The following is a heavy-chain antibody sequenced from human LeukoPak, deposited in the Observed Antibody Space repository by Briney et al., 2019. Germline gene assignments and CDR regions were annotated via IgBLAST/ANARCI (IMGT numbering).Heavy chain of an antibody. Sequence: SETLSLTCAVYVGSFSGYYWRWIRQPPGKGLEWIGEITHSGSTNYNSSLKSRVTISVDTSKNQFSLKLSSVTAADTAVYYCARGYYGSGSHCCHMDVWGKGTTITVS. CDR2: ITHSGST. J-gene: IGHJ6*03. CDR1: VGSFSGYY. V-gene: IGHV4-34*01. CDR3: ARGYYGSGSHCCHMDV. D-gene: IGHD3-10*01.